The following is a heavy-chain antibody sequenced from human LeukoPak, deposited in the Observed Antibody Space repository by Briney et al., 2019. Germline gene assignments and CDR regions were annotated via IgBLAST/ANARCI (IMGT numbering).Heavy chain of an antibody. J-gene: IGHJ6*02. Sequence: GGSLRLSCAASGFTFSSYGMHWVRQAPGKGLEWVAVISYDGSNKYYADSVKGRFTISRDNSKNTLYLQMNSLRAEDTAVYYCARGLSGPGDYYYGMDVWGQGTTVTVSS. V-gene: IGHV3-30*03. CDR3: ARGLSGPGDYYYGMDV. CDR2: ISYDGSNK. CDR1: GFTFSSYG. D-gene: IGHD3-10*01.